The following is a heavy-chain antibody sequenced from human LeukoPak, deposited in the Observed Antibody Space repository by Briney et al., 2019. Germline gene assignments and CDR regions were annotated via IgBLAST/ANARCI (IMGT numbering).Heavy chain of an antibody. Sequence: GRSLRLSCAASGFTFSSYGMHWVRQAPGKGLEWVAVISYDGSNKYYADSVKGRFTISRDNSKNTLYLQMNSLRAEDTAVYYRAKTRGYSYGDFDYWGQGTLVTVSS. CDR1: GFTFSSYG. V-gene: IGHV3-30*18. D-gene: IGHD5-18*01. CDR3: AKTRGYSYGDFDY. CDR2: ISYDGSNK. J-gene: IGHJ4*02.